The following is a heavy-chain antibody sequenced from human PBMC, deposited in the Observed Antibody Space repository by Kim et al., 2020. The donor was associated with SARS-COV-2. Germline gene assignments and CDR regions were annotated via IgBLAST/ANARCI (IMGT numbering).Heavy chain of an antibody. V-gene: IGHV1-3*01. Sequence: TKYSQKFQGRVTITRDTSASTAYMELSSLRSEDTAVYYCAREDIYGTDVWGQGTTVTVSS. CDR3: AREDIYGTDV. CDR2: T. J-gene: IGHJ6*02.